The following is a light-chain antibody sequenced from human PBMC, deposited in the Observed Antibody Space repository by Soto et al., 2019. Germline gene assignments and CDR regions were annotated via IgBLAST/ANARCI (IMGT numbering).Light chain of an antibody. J-gene: IGLJ2*01. Sequence: QSVLTQPASVSGSPGQSITISCSGTSSDIGSYNLVSWHQQHPGKAPKLMIFEVSRLPSGVSSRFSGSKSGNMASLTISGLQAEDEAEYYCSPHAATDGLVVFGGGTKVTVL. V-gene: IGLV2-23*02. CDR3: SPHAATDGLVV. CDR2: EVS. CDR1: SSDIGSYNL.